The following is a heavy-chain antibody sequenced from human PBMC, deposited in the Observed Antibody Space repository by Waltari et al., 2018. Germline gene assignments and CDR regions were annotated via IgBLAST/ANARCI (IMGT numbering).Heavy chain of an antibody. J-gene: IGHJ4*02. CDR3: ASSDGDPFDY. CDR1: VGPFSSSA. D-gene: IGHD3-10*01. V-gene: IGHV1-69*08. Sequence: QVQLVQFGAQVPKPGSSVKVPCKVSVGPFSSSAISWARPDPGQGLEWMGRIIPIFGTATYAQKFQGTVTITADKSTSTAYMELGSLRSEDTAVYYCASSDGDPFDYWGQGTLVTVSS. CDR2: IIPIFGTA.